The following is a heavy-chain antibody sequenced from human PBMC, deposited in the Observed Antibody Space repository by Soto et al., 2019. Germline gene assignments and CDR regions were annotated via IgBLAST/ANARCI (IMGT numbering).Heavy chain of an antibody. D-gene: IGHD2-15*01. CDR3: ARGVPGGHGDY. CDR2: INPTAGST. V-gene: IGHV1-46*01. CDR1: GYTFPMYY. Sequence: ASVKVSCTASGYTFPMYYIQWVRQAPGQGLEWMGMINPTAGSTDYAQKFQGRVTMTRDTSTRTVYMELSSLRSEDTAVYYCARGVPGGHGDYWGQGTLVTVSS. J-gene: IGHJ4*02.